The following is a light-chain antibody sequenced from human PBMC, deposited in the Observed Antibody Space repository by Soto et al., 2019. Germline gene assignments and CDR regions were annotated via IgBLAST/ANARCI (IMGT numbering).Light chain of an antibody. CDR3: QQSYSTPSIT. CDR1: QSISSN. CDR2: AAS. Sequence: DIPMTQSPSSLSASVGDRVTITCRASQSISSNLNWYQQKPGKAPKLLIYAASSLQSGVPSRFSGSGSGTDFTLTISSLQPEDFATYYCQQSYSTPSITFGQGTRLEIK. V-gene: IGKV1-39*01. J-gene: IGKJ5*01.